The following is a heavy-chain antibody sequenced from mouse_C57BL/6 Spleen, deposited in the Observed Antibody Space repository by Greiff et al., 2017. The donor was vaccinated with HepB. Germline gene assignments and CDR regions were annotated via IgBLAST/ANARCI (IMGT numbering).Heavy chain of an antibody. CDR2: ISYSGST. D-gene: IGHD1-1*01. Sequence: EVKLVESGPGLAKPSQTLSLTCSVTGYSITSDYWNWIRKFPGNKLEYMGYISYSGSTYYNPSLKSRISITRNTSKNQYYLQLNSVTTEDTAKYYCARSKLVITTVVDYFDYWGQGTTLTVSS. J-gene: IGHJ2*01. CDR3: ARSKLVITTVVDYFDY. CDR1: GYSITSDY. V-gene: IGHV3-8*01.